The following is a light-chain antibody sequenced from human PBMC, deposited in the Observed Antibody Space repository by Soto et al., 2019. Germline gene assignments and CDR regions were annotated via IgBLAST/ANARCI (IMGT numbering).Light chain of an antibody. CDR1: PSVSSSY. Sequence: IVLTQSPGTLSLSPGERATLSCRVSPSVSSSYVASYQQKPGQAPRLLLYGASSRATAIPDRFGGGGSGTDFTLTISSLETEDFAVYDCHQYCSSSPITFGQGTRLEIK. CDR3: HQYCSSSPIT. J-gene: IGKJ5*01. V-gene: IGKV3-20*01. CDR2: GAS.